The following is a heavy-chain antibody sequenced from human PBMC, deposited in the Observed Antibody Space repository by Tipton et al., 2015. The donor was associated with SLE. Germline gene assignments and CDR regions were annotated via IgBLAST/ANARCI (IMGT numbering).Heavy chain of an antibody. CDR1: GFTLSSFS. CDR2: ISTSSNYI. CDR3: ARPQFSQTYYDYIWGY. J-gene: IGHJ4*02. D-gene: IGHD3-16*01. V-gene: IGHV3-21*03. Sequence: GSLRLSCAASGFTLSSFSMHWVRQAPGRGLEWVSSISTSSNYIYYADSVKGRFTISRDNAKNSLYLQMNSLGAEDTAVYYCARPQFSQTYYDYIWGYWGPGTLVTVSS.